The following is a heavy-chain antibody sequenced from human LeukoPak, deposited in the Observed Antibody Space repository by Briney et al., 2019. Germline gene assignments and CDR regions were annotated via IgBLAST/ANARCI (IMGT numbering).Heavy chain of an antibody. J-gene: IGHJ4*02. CDR1: GFTFSSYA. D-gene: IGHD2-21*02. CDR2: ISYDGSNK. Sequence: PGGSLRLSCAASGFTFSSYAMHWVRQAPGKGLEWVAVISYDGSNKYYADSVKGRFTISRDNSKNTLYLQMNSLRAEDTAVYYCASHPYCGGDCYSPLDYWGQGTLVTVSS. V-gene: IGHV3-30*04. CDR3: ASHPYCGGDCYSPLDY.